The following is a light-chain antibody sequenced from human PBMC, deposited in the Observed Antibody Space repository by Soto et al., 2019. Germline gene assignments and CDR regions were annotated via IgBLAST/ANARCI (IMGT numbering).Light chain of an antibody. J-gene: IGKJ1*01. Sequence: DIQMTQSPSTLSASLGDSVTITCRASQSISSWLAWYQQKPGKAPKLLIYKASSLESGVPSRFSGSGSGTEFTLTIRSLQPDDFATYYCKQYNSFWTFGQGTKVDIK. CDR3: KQYNSFWT. CDR1: QSISSW. V-gene: IGKV1-5*03. CDR2: KAS.